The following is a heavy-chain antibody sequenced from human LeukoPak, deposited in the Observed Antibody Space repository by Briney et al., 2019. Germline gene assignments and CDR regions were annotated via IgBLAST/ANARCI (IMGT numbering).Heavy chain of an antibody. Sequence: PGGSVRLSCAASGFTFSSYAMSWVRQAPGKGLEWVSAISGSGGSTYYADSVKGRFTISRDNSKNTLYLQMNSLRAEDTAVYYCAKAGHCGGDCYRSNWFDPWGQGTLVTVSS. J-gene: IGHJ5*02. CDR1: GFTFSSYA. CDR3: AKAGHCGGDCYRSNWFDP. V-gene: IGHV3-23*01. D-gene: IGHD2-21*02. CDR2: ISGSGGST.